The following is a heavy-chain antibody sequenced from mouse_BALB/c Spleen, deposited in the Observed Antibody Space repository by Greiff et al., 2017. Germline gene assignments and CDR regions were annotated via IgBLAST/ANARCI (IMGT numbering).Heavy chain of an antibody. CDR3: ASEATTYYAMDY. CDR2: ISAGGSYT. Sequence: EVKLVESGGGLVKPGGSLKLSCAASGFTFSDYYMHWVRQTPEKRLEWVATISAGGSYTYYPDSVKGRFTISRDNAKNNLYLQMSHLKSEDTAVYYYASEATTYYAMDYWGQGTSVTVSS. J-gene: IGHJ4*01. V-gene: IGHV5-4*02. D-gene: IGHD1-1*01. CDR1: GFTFSDYY.